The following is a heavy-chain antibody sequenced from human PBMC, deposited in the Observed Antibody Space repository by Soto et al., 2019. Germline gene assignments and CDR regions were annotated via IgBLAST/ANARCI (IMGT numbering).Heavy chain of an antibody. V-gene: IGHV3-33*08. CDR1: GFTFSSYG. Sequence: PVGSLRLSCVASGFTFSSYGMHWVRQAPGKGLEWQAVIWYDGSIKYYADSVKGRFTISRDDSKNTLYLQMDSLRVEDSAIYYCPRAFSPGVAGRLFDFWGLGTPVTVSS. CDR3: PRAFSPGVAGRLFDF. D-gene: IGHD6-19*01. CDR2: IWYDGSIK. J-gene: IGHJ4*02.